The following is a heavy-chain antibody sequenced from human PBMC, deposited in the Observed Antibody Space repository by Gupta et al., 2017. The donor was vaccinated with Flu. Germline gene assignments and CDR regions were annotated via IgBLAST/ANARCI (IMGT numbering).Heavy chain of an antibody. CDR2: IKHSGST. V-gene: IGHV4-34*01. Sequence: GSFSGYYWSWIRQPPGKGLEWIGEIKHSGSTNYNPSLKSRVTISVDTSKNQFSLKLSSVTAADTAVYYCARHTVVLGYMDVWGKGTTVTVSS. CDR1: GSFSGYY. J-gene: IGHJ6*03. D-gene: IGHD2-15*01. CDR3: ARHTVVLGYMDV.